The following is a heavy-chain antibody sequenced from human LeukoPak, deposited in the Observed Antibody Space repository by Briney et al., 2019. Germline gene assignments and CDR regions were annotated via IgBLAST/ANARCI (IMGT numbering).Heavy chain of an antibody. Sequence: PGGSLRLPCAASGFTFSSYAMSWVRQAPGKGLEWVSVISGSGGSTYYADAVKGRFTISRDNSKNTLYLQMNSLRAEDTAVYYCAKGACSGGNCYSDYWGQGTLVTVSS. D-gene: IGHD2-15*01. V-gene: IGHV3-23*01. CDR1: GFTFSSYA. J-gene: IGHJ4*02. CDR2: ISGSGGST. CDR3: AKGACSGGNCYSDY.